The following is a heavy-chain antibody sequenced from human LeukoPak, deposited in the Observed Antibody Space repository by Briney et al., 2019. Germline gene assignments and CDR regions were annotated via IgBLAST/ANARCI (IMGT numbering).Heavy chain of an antibody. CDR3: ARRALGNWTPYGY. J-gene: IGHJ4*02. CDR2: INPNSGGT. V-gene: IGHV1-2*02. Sequence: ASVKVSCKASGYTCTGYYMHWVRQAPGQGLEWMGWINPNSGGTNYAQKFQGRVTMTRDTSISTAYMELSRLRSDDTDVYYCARRALGNWTPYGYWGQGTLVTVSS. D-gene: IGHD1-1*01. CDR1: GYTCTGYY.